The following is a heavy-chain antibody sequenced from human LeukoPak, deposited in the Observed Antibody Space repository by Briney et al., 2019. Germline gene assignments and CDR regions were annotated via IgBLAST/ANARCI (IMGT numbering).Heavy chain of an antibody. V-gene: IGHV3-48*03. Sequence: GGSLRLSCAASGFTFSSYEMNWVRQAPGKGLEWVSYISSSGSTIYYADSVKGRFTISRDNAKNSLYLQMNSLRAGDTAVYYCARDCPPREGIVVVPAYHGMDVWGQGTTVTVSS. CDR3: ARDCPPREGIVVVPAYHGMDV. CDR2: ISSSGSTI. J-gene: IGHJ6*02. CDR1: GFTFSSYE. D-gene: IGHD2-2*01.